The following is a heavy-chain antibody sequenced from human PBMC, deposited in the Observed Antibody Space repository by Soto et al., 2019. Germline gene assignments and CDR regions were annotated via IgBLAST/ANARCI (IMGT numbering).Heavy chain of an antibody. V-gene: IGHV1-24*01. CDR2: FDPEDGET. CDR1: GYTLTELS. D-gene: IGHD6-25*01. Sequence: VASVKVSCKVSGYTLTELSMHWVRQAPGKGLEWMGGFDPEDGETIYAQKFQGRVTMTEDTSTDTAYMELSSLRSEDTAVYYCATEQRVETHDAFDIWGQGTMVTVSS. CDR3: ATEQRVETHDAFDI. J-gene: IGHJ3*02.